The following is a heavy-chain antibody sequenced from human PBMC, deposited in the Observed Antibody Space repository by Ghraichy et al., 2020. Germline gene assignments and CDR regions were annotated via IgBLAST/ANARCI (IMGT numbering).Heavy chain of an antibody. D-gene: IGHD2-15*01. CDR1: GFTFSSYA. J-gene: IGHJ4*02. V-gene: IGHV3-30-3*01. CDR3: ARGYCSGGSCYRDWPWY. Sequence: GGSLRLSCAASGFTFSSYAMHWVRQAPGKGLEWVAVISYDGSNKYYADSVKGRFTISRDNSKNTLYLQMNSLRAEDTAVYYCARGYCSGGSCYRDWPWYWGQGTLVTVSS. CDR2: ISYDGSNK.